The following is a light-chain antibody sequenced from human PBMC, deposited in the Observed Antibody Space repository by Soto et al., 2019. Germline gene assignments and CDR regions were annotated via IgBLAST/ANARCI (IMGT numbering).Light chain of an antibody. CDR1: SGSVSTSSY. J-gene: IGLJ3*02. CDR3: ALYMGSGIWV. CDR2: STN. V-gene: IGLV8-61*01. Sequence: QAVVTQEPSFSVSPGRTVTLTCGLSSGSVSTSSYPSWYQQTPGQAPRTLIYSTNTRSSGVPGRFSGSILGNKAALTITGAQADHEAAYYCALYMGSGIWVFGGGTKVTVL.